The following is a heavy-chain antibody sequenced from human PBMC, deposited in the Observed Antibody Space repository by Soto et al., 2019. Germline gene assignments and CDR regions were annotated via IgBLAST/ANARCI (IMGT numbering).Heavy chain of an antibody. Sequence: ASVKVSCKVSGYTLTELSMHWVRQAPGKGLEWMGGFDPENGETMYAQKFQGRVTMTEDTPTDTTFMELSSLISEDTAVYYCATFPPKGDSGDYQDYFDYWGQGTLVTVSS. CDR2: FDPENGET. CDR1: GYTLTELS. J-gene: IGHJ4*02. V-gene: IGHV1-24*01. CDR3: ATFPPKGDSGDYQDYFDY. D-gene: IGHD4-17*01.